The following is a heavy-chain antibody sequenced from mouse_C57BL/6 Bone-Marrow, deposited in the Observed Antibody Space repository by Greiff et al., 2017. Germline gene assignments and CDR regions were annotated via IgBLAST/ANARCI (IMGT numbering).Heavy chain of an antibody. CDR3: TCYSNYYLDY. D-gene: IGHD2-5*01. J-gene: IGHJ2*01. V-gene: IGHV14-4*01. CDR2: IDPENGDT. Sequence: EVQLQQSGAELVRPGASVKLSCTASGFNIKDDYMHWVKQRPEQGLEWIGWIDPENGDTDYASKFQGKATITADTSSNTAYRQRSSRTSEDTAGYYCTCYSNYYLDYWGQGTTLTVSS. CDR1: GFNIKDDY.